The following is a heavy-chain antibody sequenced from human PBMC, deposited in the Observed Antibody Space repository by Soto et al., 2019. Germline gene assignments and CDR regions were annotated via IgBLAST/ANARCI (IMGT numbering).Heavy chain of an antibody. Sequence: EVQLLESGGGFVQPGGSLRLSCTASGVGLSTYAISWVRQAPGKGLEWVSVISGNSGKTDYADSVKARFSISRDKSENTVYLQMNRLRAEDTAVYYCALPSCGGDCYSPFDYCGQGTLVTVSS. CDR3: ALPSCGGDCYSPFDY. J-gene: IGHJ4*01. V-gene: IGHV3-23*01. D-gene: IGHD2-21*02. CDR1: GVGLSTYA. CDR2: ISGNSGKT.